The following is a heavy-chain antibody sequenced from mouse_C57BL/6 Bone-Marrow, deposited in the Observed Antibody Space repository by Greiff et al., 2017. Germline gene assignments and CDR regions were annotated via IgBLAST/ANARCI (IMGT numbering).Heavy chain of an antibody. CDR3: ARDGYYEVAY. D-gene: IGHD2-3*01. J-gene: IGHJ3*01. CDR2: ISYDGSN. Sequence: EVKLMESGPGLVKPSQSLSLTCSVTGYSITSGYYWNWIRQFPGNKLEWMGYISYDGSNNYNPSLKNRISITRDTSKNQFFLKLNSVTTEDTATYYCARDGYYEVAYWGQGTLVTVSA. CDR1: GYSITSGYY. V-gene: IGHV3-6*01.